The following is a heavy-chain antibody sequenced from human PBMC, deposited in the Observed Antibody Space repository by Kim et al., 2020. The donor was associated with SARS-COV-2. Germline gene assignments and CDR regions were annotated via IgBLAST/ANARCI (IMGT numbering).Heavy chain of an antibody. Sequence: SQKFQGRVTITRDTSASTADMELSSLRSEDTAVYYCARSGYYGGWYYFDYWGQGTLVTVSS. V-gene: IGHV1-3*01. D-gene: IGHD3-22*01. CDR3: ARSGYYGGWYYFDY. J-gene: IGHJ4*02.